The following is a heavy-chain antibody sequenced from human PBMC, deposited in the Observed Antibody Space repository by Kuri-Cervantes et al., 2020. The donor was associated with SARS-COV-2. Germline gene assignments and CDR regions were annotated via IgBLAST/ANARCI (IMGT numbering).Heavy chain of an antibody. CDR2: IWYDGSNK. Sequence: LTCAASGFTFSSYGMHWVRQAPGKGLEWVAVIWYDGSNKYYADSVKGRFTISRDNSKNTLYLQMNSLRAEDTAVYYCARELYSNPYYYYGMDVWGQGTTVTVSS. D-gene: IGHD4-11*01. J-gene: IGHJ6*02. CDR1: GFTFSSYG. V-gene: IGHV3-33*08. CDR3: ARELYSNPYYYYGMDV.